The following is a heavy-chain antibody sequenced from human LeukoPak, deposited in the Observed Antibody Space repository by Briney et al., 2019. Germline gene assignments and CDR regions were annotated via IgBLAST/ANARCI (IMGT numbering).Heavy chain of an antibody. V-gene: IGHV3-7*01. CDR1: GFTFSNYG. D-gene: IGHD2/OR15-2a*01. J-gene: IGHJ6*03. Sequence: GGSLRLSCAASGFTFSNYGMSWVRQAPGKGLEWVANINQDGSEKYYVDSVKGRFTISRDNAKNSLYLQMNSLRAEDTAVYYCARDSNNYYYYMDVWGKGTTVTVSS. CDR2: INQDGSEK. CDR3: ARDSNNYYYYMDV.